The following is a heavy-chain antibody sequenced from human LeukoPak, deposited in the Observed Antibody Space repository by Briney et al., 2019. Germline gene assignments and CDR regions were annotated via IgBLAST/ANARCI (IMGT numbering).Heavy chain of an antibody. V-gene: IGHV3-23*01. J-gene: IGHJ4*02. CDR1: GFTFSSYA. D-gene: IGHD2-2*03. CDR2: INGSGGST. CDR3: AKALDMVVVPADY. Sequence: AGSLRLSCAASGFTFSSYAMSWVRQAPGEGLEWGSAINGSGGSTSHTDSVKGRFSIARDNSKNTLYLQMNSLRAEDTDVYYCAKALDMVVVPADYWGQGTLVTVSA.